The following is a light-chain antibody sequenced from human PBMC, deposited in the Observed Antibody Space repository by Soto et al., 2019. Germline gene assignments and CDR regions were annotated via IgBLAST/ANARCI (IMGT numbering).Light chain of an antibody. Sequence: DIQMTQSPSTLSAFVGDRVTINCRASQSISSWVAWYQQKPGKAPKLLIYDAFSLEGGVPSRFSGSGFGTEFTLTISSLQPDDFATYYCQQYNSDIPTFGGGTKVDI. CDR3: QQYNSDIPT. V-gene: IGKV1-5*01. J-gene: IGKJ4*01. CDR1: QSISSW. CDR2: DAF.